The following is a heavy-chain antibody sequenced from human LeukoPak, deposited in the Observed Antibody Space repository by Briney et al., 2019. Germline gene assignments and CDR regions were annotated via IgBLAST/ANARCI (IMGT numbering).Heavy chain of an antibody. D-gene: IGHD7-27*01. Sequence: GGSLRLSCAASGFTFSSYGMHWVRQAPGKGLERVAVISYDGSNKYYADSVKGRFTISRDNSKNTLYLQMNSLRAEDTAVYYCATNGLTGDMDYWGQGTLVTVSS. CDR2: ISYDGSNK. CDR3: ATNGLTGDMDY. CDR1: GFTFSSYG. V-gene: IGHV3-30*03. J-gene: IGHJ4*02.